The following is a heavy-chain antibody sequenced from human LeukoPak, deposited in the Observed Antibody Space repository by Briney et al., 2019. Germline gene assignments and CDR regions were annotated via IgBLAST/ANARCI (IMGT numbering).Heavy chain of an antibody. CDR2: IYFSGST. J-gene: IGHJ6*02. V-gene: IGHV4-4*07. D-gene: IGHD2-2*02. CDR3: ARNTLINAMDV. Sequence: PSETLSLTCTVSGGSTSNYYWSWIRQPAGKGLEWIGHIYFSGSTNYDPSLKRRVTMSVDTSENQFSLKLSSVTAADTAVYYCARNTLINAMDVWGQGTTVTVSS. CDR1: GGSTSNYY.